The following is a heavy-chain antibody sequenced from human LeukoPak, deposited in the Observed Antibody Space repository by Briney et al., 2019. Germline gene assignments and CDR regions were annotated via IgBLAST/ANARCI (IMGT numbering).Heavy chain of an antibody. CDR3: ANLVVPAATYFDY. CDR2: ISGSGGST. V-gene: IGHV3-23*01. Sequence: GGSLRLSCAAFGFTFSSYAMGWVRQAPGKGLEWVSAISGSGGSTYYADSVKGRFTISRDNSKNTLYLQMNSLRAEDTAVYYCANLVVPAATYFDYWGQGTLVTVSS. J-gene: IGHJ4*02. CDR1: GFTFSSYA. D-gene: IGHD2-2*01.